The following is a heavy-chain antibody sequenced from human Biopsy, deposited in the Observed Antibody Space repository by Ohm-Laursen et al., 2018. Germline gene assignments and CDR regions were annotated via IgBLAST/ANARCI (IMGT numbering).Heavy chain of an antibody. Sequence: SLRLSCAASGFNVHKYGIHWVRQAQGKGLEWVSGIILNSDRLSYADSVRGRFTISRDNAKNSVYLQKNSLRPEDTALYYCIKDITPGGGDVWGQGTTVTVSS. D-gene: IGHD3-16*01. V-gene: IGHV3-9*01. J-gene: IGHJ6*02. CDR3: IKDITPGGGDV. CDR1: GFNVHKYG. CDR2: IILNSDRL.